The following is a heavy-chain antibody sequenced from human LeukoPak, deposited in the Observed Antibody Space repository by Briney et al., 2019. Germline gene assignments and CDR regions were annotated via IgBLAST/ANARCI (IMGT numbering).Heavy chain of an antibody. V-gene: IGHV4-4*07. Sequence: SETLSLTCTVSGDSMRNSYRSWIRQPAGKGLEWVGRIFTTGSTNYNPSLKSRVTMSIDTSKNQFSLKLTSVTAADTAVYYCARGSAYCGGYCLDYWGQGTLVTVSS. CDR2: IFTTGST. CDR3: ARGSAYCGGYCLDY. J-gene: IGHJ4*02. D-gene: IGHD2-21*02. CDR1: GDSMRNSY.